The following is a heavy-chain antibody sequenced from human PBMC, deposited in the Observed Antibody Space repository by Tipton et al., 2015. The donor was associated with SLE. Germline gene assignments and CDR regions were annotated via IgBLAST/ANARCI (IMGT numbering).Heavy chain of an antibody. CDR2: IYYSGST. V-gene: IGHV4-59*12. CDR3: ARAGVMVQGVMRYFDL. D-gene: IGHD3-10*01. CDR1: GGSISSYY. J-gene: IGHJ2*01. Sequence: TLSLTCTVSGGSISSYYWSWIRQPPGKGLEWIGYIYYSGSTNYNPSLKRRVTISVDTSKNQFSLKLSSVTAADTAVYYCARAGVMVQGVMRYFDLWGRGTLVTVSS.